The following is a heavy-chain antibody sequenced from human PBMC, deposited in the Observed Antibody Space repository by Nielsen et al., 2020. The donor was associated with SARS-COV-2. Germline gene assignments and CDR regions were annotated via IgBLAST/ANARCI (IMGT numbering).Heavy chain of an antibody. CDR3: VRARVCSSGNCYVDC. CDR2: INSDGSEK. V-gene: IGHV3-7*05. CDR1: GFTLSGYW. J-gene: IGHJ4*02. Sequence: GESLKISCAASGFTLSGYWMSWIRQAPGEGLEWVANINSDGSEKQYVDSVRGRFTMSRDNAKNSLYLQMDSLSAEDTAVYYCVRARVCSSGNCYVDCWGQGTLVTVSS. D-gene: IGHD2-15*01.